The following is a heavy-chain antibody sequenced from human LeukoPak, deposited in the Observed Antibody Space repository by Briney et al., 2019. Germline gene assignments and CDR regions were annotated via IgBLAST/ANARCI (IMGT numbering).Heavy chain of an antibody. CDR2: IRYDGSNK. Sequence: GGSLRLSCAASGFTFSSYGMHWVRQAPGKGLEWVAFIRYDGSNKYYADSVKGRFTISRDNSKNTLYLQMNSLRAEDTAVYYCARVEVRRRLRYFDWLLWGPYYFDYWGQGTLVTVSS. CDR3: ARVEVRRRLRYFDWLLWGPYYFDY. D-gene: IGHD3-9*01. V-gene: IGHV3-30*02. J-gene: IGHJ4*02. CDR1: GFTFSSYG.